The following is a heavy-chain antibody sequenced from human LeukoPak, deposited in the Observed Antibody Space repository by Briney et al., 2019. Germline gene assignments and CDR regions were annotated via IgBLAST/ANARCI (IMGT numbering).Heavy chain of an antibody. CDR3: ARENRAFDI. Sequence: GGSLRLSCAASGFTFSSYDMHWVRQAPGKGLEWVAVISNDGSDKFHADSVRGRFTISRDNSKNTLYLQMNTLRPDDTATYYCARENRAFDIWGQGTMVTVSS. CDR2: ISNDGSDK. J-gene: IGHJ3*02. V-gene: IGHV3-30*03. CDR1: GFTFSSYD.